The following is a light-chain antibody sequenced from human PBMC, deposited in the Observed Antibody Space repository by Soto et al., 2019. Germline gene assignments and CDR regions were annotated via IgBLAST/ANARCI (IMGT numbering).Light chain of an antibody. V-gene: IGKV1-12*01. CDR2: AAS. CDR1: QGIGSW. J-gene: IGKJ1*01. Sequence: DIQMTQSPSSVSASVGDRVTITCRASQGIGSWLAWYQQKPGKAPKLLISAASSLQSGVPTRFSGSGSGTEFTLTISSLQPDDFATYYCQQYDSFSRTFGQGTKV. CDR3: QQYDSFSRT.